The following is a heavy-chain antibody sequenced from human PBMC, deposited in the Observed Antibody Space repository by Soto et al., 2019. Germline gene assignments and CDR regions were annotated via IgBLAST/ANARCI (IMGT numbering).Heavy chain of an antibody. J-gene: IGHJ4*02. V-gene: IGHV1-69*11. D-gene: IGHD5-18*01. CDR2: IIPMLGKA. CDR3: ARVWSPYSYGATFDY. CDR1: GGTFISYS. Sequence: QVQLVQSGAEVKKPGSSVKVSCQASGGTFISYSTSWVRQAPGQGLEWMGGIIPMLGKANYAQEYQGRVTITAYESKSTVYMELRGLRSEDTAVYYCARVWSPYSYGATFDYWGQGTEVTVSS.